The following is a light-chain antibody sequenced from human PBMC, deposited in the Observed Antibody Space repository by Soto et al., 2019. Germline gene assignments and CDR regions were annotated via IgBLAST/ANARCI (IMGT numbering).Light chain of an antibody. Sequence: DTVLSQSPGTLSLSPGEAATLSCRASQSVRGSSLAWYQQKTGQAPRLLIYGASTRATGIPGRFSGSGSGTDFTLTISRLEPEDFAVYYCQQYGDSPQTFGQGTKVEIK. CDR3: QQYGDSPQT. CDR2: GAS. V-gene: IGKV3-20*01. J-gene: IGKJ1*01. CDR1: QSVRGSS.